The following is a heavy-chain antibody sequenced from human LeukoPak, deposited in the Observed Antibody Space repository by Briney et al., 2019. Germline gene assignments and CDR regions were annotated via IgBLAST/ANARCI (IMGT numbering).Heavy chain of an antibody. J-gene: IGHJ6*03. Sequence: SATLSLTCAVSGSSISSSYWWGWMRQSPAKGLEWIGKIYYGGSINYNPSLESRVTMSVVVSRNQFSLKLTSVAAVDTAMYFCARIRMGGPYYYYFQYMDVWGKGTTVTVSS. CDR3: ARIRMGGPYYYYFQYMDV. CDR2: IYYGGSI. D-gene: IGHD2-15*01. V-gene: IGHV4-28*05. CDR1: GSSISSSYW.